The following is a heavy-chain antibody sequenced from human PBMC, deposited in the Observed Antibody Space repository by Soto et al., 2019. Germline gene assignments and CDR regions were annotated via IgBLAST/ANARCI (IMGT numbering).Heavy chain of an antibody. CDR3: ARDRRGAAANITQYYYLDY. D-gene: IGHD6-13*01. J-gene: IGHJ4*02. V-gene: IGHV1-69*13. CDR1: GGTFSSYA. Sequence: APVKVFSKASGGTFSSYAIIWVRQAPGQGLEWMGRIIPIFGTANYAQKFQGRVTITADESTSTAYMELSSLRSEDKAVYYCARDRRGAAANITQYYYLDYWGQGTLVIVSS. CDR2: IIPIFGTA.